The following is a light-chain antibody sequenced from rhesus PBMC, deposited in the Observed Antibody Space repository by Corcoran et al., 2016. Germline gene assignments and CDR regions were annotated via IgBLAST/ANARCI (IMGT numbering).Light chain of an antibody. CDR3: QQSSNLYS. V-gene: IGKV3-24*04. CDR2: GAS. CDR1: QCVGSF. Sequence: ETVVTQSPATLSLSPGERATLSCRASQCVGSFLAWYQQKPGQAPRLLTYGASSRANVIPDRFSGSWSVTDFPSTISSLEPEDVGIYSGQQSSNLYSFGQGTKVEIK. J-gene: IGKJ2*01.